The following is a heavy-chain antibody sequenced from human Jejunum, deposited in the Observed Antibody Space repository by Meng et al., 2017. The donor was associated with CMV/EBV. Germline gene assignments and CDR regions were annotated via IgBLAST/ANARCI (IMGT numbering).Heavy chain of an antibody. D-gene: IGHD3-16*01. CDR3: VRGLDS. CDR1: GFIFTNYW. CDR2: IDTDGTST. Sequence: GSMILSCAASGFIFTNYWMHWVRQAPGKGLVWVSRIDTDGTSTNYADSVKGRFTVSRDNAKNTLYLQMNSLRVEDTAIYYCVRGLDSWGQGTLVTVSS. J-gene: IGHJ4*02. V-gene: IGHV3-74*01.